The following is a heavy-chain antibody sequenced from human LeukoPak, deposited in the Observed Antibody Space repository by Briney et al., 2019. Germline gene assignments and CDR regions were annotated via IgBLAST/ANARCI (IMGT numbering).Heavy chain of an antibody. CDR1: GGSISRYY. J-gene: IGHJ4*02. V-gene: IGHV4-59*01. CDR2: IYYSGST. CDR3: ARAENYYDSSVFDY. Sequence: SETLSLTCTVSGGSISRYYWSWIRQPPGKGLEWIGYIYYSGSTNYNPSLKSRVTISVDTSKNQFSLKLSSVTAADTAVYYCARAENYYDSSVFDYWGQGTLVTVSS. D-gene: IGHD3-22*01.